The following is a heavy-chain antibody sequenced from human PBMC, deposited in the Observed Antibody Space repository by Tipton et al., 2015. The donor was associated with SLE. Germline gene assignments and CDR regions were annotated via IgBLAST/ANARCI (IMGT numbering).Heavy chain of an antibody. D-gene: IGHD3-16*01. CDR1: GFTFSSYA. CDR3: AKGGALDY. Sequence: SLRLSCAASGFTFSSYAMSWVRQAPGKGLEWVSVIYSGGSSTYYADSVKGRFTISRDNSKNTLYLQMNSLRAEDTAVYYCAKGGALDYWGQGTLVTVSS. CDR2: IYSGGSST. V-gene: IGHV3-23*03. J-gene: IGHJ4*02.